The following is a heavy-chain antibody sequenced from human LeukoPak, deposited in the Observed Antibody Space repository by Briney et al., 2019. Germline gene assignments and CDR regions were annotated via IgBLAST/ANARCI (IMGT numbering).Heavy chain of an antibody. Sequence: GGSLRLSCAASGFTFSSYWMHWVRQAPGKGLVWVSRINVGGSSTNYADSVKGRFTISGDNAKNTLYLQMNSLRAEDTAVYYCARDPTGYSSSLTGFDYWGQGTLVTVSS. CDR2: INVGGSST. CDR3: ARDPTGYSSSLTGFDY. V-gene: IGHV3-74*01. J-gene: IGHJ4*02. CDR1: GFTFSSYW. D-gene: IGHD6-13*01.